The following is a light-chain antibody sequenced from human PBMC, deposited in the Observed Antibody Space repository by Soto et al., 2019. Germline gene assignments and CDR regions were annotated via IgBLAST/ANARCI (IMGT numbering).Light chain of an antibody. Sequence: DIQMTQSPSSLSASVGDRVTITCRASQSIGSYFNWYQQKPGKAPNLLIYAASSLQGGVPSRFSGSGSGKDFTLTISSPQPEDFATYYCQQSYSTPITFGQGTRLEXK. CDR2: AAS. CDR1: QSIGSY. CDR3: QQSYSTPIT. J-gene: IGKJ5*01. V-gene: IGKV1-39*01.